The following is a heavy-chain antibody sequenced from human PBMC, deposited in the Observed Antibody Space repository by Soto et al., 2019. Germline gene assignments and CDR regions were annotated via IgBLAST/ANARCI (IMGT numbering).Heavy chain of an antibody. D-gene: IGHD4-17*01. J-gene: IGHJ6*02. CDR1: GYTFTSYD. CDR2: MNPNSGNT. CDR3: ARGWGTVTTNYYYGMDV. Sequence: ASVKVSCKASGYTFTSYDINWVRQATGQGLEWMGWMNPNSGNTGYAQKIQGRVTMTRDTSISTAYMELSSLISEDTSVYYCARGWGTVTTNYYYGMDVWGQGTTVTVSS. V-gene: IGHV1-8*01.